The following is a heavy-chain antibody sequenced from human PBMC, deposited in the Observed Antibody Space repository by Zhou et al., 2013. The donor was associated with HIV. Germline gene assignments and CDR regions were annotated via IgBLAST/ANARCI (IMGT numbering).Heavy chain of an antibody. V-gene: IGHV1-69*13. CDR2: IIPIFLTK. CDR3: ARVGPSGSYDEVDY. Sequence: QVQLVQSGAEVKKPGSSVKVPCKASGGTFSNYGISWVRQAPGQGLEWMGRIIPIFLTKNYAQKFQGRVTITADDSTSTAYMELSSLRSEDTAMYYCARVGPSGSYDEVDYWGQGTLVTVSS. J-gene: IGHJ4*02. D-gene: IGHD1-26*01. CDR1: GGTFSNYG.